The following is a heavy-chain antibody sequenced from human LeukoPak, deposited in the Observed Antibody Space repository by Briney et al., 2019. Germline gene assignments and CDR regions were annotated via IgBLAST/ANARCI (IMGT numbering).Heavy chain of an antibody. J-gene: IGHJ4*02. CDR1: GYTFTGYY. CDR3: ARDSTRFLEYLFGY. D-gene: IGHD3-3*01. CDR2: INPNSGGT. V-gene: IGHV1-2*02. Sequence: VASVKVSCKASGYTFTGYYMHWGRQAPGQGLEWMGWINPNSGGTNYAQKFQGRVTMTRDTSISTAYMELSRLRSDDTAVYFCARDSTRFLEYLFGYWGQGTLVTVSS.